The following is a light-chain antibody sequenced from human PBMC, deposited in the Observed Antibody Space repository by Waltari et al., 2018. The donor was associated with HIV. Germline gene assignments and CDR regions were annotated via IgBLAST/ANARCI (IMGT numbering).Light chain of an antibody. V-gene: IGKV1-39*01. J-gene: IGKJ2*01. Sequence: EIQMTQSPSSLSASLGDRVTITCRASQSITYSLHWYQQKPGKAPRLLLSATSTLQSGVPPRCSGGGSGTDFTLTISSLQPEDFATYYCLQTYTAPRYTFGQGTKLEMK. CDR2: ATS. CDR3: LQTYTAPRYT. CDR1: QSITYS.